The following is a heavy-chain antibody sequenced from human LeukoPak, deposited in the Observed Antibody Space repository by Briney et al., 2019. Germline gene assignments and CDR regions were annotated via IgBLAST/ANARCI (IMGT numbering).Heavy chain of an antibody. CDR2: ISSSSSYI. Sequence: GGSLRLSCAAPGFTFSSYARSWVRQAPGKGLEWVSSISSSSSYIYYADSVKGRFTISRDNAKNSLYLQMNSLRAEDTAVYYCARTNYGSAHLDYWGQGTLVTVSS. V-gene: IGHV3-21*01. D-gene: IGHD3-10*01. J-gene: IGHJ4*02. CDR3: ARTNYGSAHLDY. CDR1: GFTFSSYA.